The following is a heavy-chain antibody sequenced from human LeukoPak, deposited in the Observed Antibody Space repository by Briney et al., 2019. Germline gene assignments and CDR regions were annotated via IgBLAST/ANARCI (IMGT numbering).Heavy chain of an antibody. CDR1: GFTVTRYG. CDR3: GKDLFGHYFWGTYRAIDY. CDR2: IRYNGSDK. D-gene: IGHD3-16*02. Sequence: GGSLRLSCAASGFTVTRYGMHWVRQAPGKGLEWVAFIRYNGSDKYFAASVKGRFTISRDDSKNIMFLQMNSLRDEDTAVYYCGKDLFGHYFWGTYRAIDYWGQGTLVTVSS. V-gene: IGHV3-30*02. J-gene: IGHJ4*02.